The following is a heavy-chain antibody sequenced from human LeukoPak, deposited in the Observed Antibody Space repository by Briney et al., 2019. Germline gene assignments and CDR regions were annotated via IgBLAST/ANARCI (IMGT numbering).Heavy chain of an antibody. V-gene: IGHV3-23*01. D-gene: IGHD4-11*01. CDR2: FSGTSTN. J-gene: IGHJ4*02. Sequence: PGGSLRLSCAASGFTFSSYAMSWVRQAPGKGLEWVSTFSGTSTNSYADAVKGRFTISRDDSKNTLYLQMNSLRAEDTAMYYCARGLPPVMKYYFDYWGQGTLVTVSS. CDR3: ARGLPPVMKYYFDY. CDR1: GFTFSSYA.